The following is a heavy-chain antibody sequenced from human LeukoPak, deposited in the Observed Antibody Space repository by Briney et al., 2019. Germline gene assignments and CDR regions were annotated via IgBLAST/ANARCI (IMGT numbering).Heavy chain of an antibody. CDR1: GGTFSSYA. CDR2: IIPIFGTA. CDR3: AIQREDYSTPLDY. Sequence: SVKVSCKASGGTFSSYAISWVRQAPGQGLEWMGGIIPIFGTANYAQKFQGRVTITTDESTSTAYMELSSLRSEDTAVYYCAIQREDYSTPLDYWGQGTLVTVSS. V-gene: IGHV1-69*05. J-gene: IGHJ4*02. D-gene: IGHD4-11*01.